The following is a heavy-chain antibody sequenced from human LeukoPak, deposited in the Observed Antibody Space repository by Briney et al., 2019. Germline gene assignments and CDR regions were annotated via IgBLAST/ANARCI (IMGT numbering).Heavy chain of an antibody. CDR1: GYSFSTYW. CDR3: ARESPHTTTIDY. D-gene: IGHD5-12*01. J-gene: IGHJ4*02. CDR2: IYPGDSDT. V-gene: IGHV5-51*01. Sequence: GESLKISCKGSGYSFSTYWIGWVRQMPGKGLEWMGIIYPGDSDTRYSPSLQGQVTISADRSISTAYLQWSSLKASDTAMYYCARESPHTTTIDYWGQGTLVTVSS.